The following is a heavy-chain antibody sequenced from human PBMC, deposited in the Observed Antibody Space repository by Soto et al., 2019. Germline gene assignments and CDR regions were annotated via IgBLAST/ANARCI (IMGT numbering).Heavy chain of an antibody. Sequence: ASVKVSCKASGYTFTGYYMHWVRQAPGQGLEWMGWINPNSGGTNYAQKFQGWVTMTTDKSMSTAYMELSRLRSEDTAVYYCASSRRSSTSWQGCLDYYYYYLDGWGKGITVTVAS. CDR3: ASSRRSSTSWQGCLDYYYYYLDG. D-gene: IGHD2-2*01. CDR2: INPNSGGT. V-gene: IGHV1-2*04. CDR1: GYTFTGYY. J-gene: IGHJ6*03.